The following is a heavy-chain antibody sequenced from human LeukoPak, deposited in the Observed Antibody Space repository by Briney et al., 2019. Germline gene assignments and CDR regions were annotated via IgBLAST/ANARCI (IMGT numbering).Heavy chain of an antibody. CDR1: GFTFSDYY. D-gene: IGHD1-14*01. V-gene: IGHV3-11*01. CDR3: ARRTGHSYFDH. CDR2: ISGSGITI. Sequence: PGGSLRLSCAASGFTFSDYYMSWIRQAPGKGLEWISYISGSGITIFAADSLKGRFTISRDNAKNSLHLQMSSLRAEDTAVYYCARRTGHSYFDHWGQGTLVTVSS. J-gene: IGHJ4*02.